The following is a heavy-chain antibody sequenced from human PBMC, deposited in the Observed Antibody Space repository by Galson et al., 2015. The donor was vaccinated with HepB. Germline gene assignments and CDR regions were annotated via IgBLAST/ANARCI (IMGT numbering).Heavy chain of an antibody. CDR2: ISAYNGNT. CDR1: GYTFTSYG. J-gene: IGHJ5*02. Sequence: SVKVSCKASGYTFTSYGISWVRQAPGQGLEWMGWISAYNGNTNYAQKLQGRVTMTTDTSTSTAYMELRSLRSDDTAVYYCARALSYHGVVPAAPTEFDPWGQGTLVTVSS. CDR3: ARALSYHGVVPAAPTEFDP. D-gene: IGHD2-2*01. V-gene: IGHV1-18*01.